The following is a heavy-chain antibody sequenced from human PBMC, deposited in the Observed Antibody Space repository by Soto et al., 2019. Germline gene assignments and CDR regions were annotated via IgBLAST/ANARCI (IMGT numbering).Heavy chain of an antibody. J-gene: IGHJ4*02. CDR2: INGHGDTT. Sequence: EVQLLGSGGGLVQPGGSLRLSCVASGFTFSSYVMSWVRQAPGKGLEWVSTINGHGDTTHYADSVKGRFIISRDNSKNSLYLQMNSLRAEDTAVYYCARVPDLDYCSKTSCLYYFDYWGQGALVTVSS. CDR3: ARVPDLDYCSKTSCLYYFDY. D-gene: IGHD2-2*01. CDR1: GFTFSSYV. V-gene: IGHV3-23*01.